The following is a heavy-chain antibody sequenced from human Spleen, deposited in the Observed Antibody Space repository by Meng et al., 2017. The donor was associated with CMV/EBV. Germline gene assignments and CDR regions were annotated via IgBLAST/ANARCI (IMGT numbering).Heavy chain of an antibody. J-gene: IGHJ6*02. Sequence: SETLSLTCSVSGGSITRPDYYWGWIRQPPGKGLEWIGSISESGRTHHTPSLKSRVTISLDTSKKQFSLRLRSVTAADTAVYYCARRRTYSNYYYAMDVWGQGTAVTGSS. CDR2: ISESGRT. CDR3: ARRRTYSNYYYAMDV. V-gene: IGHV4-39*01. D-gene: IGHD4-11*01. CDR1: GGSITRPDYY.